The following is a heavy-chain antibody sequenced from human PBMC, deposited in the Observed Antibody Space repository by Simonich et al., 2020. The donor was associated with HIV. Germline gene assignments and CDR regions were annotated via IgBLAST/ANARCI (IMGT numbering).Heavy chain of an antibody. D-gene: IGHD3-3*01. CDR3: AAGNGLLRFLEWDGTYMDV. CDR2: INHSGKT. V-gene: IGHV4-34*01. CDR1: GGSFSNYY. J-gene: IGHJ6*03. Sequence: QVQLQQWGAGLLKPSETLSLTCAVYGGSFSNYYWTWIRQPPGKGLEWIGEINHSGKTNYKVALKSRVTISADTSKNQFSLKLSSVTAADTAVYYCAAGNGLLRFLEWDGTYMDVWGKGTTVTVSS.